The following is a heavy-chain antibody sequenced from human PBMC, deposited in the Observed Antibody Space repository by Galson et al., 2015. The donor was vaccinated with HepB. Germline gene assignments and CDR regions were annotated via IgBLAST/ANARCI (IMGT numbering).Heavy chain of an antibody. CDR2: ISYDGSNK. V-gene: IGHV3-30*18. D-gene: IGHD6-13*01. CDR3: AKDRAAAGTNWFDP. CDR1: GFTFSSYG. J-gene: IGHJ5*02. Sequence: SLRLSCAASGFTFSSYGMHWVRQAPGKGLEWVAVISYDGSNKYYADSVKGRFTISRDNSKNTLYLQMNSLRAEDTAVYYCAKDRAAAGTNWFDPWGQGTLVTVSS.